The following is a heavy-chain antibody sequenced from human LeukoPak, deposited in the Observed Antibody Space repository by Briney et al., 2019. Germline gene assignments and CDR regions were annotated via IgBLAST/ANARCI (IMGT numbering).Heavy chain of an antibody. Sequence: SVKVSCKASGGTFSSYAISWMRQAPGQGLEWMGGIIPIFGTANYAQKFQGRVTITADKSTSTAYMELSSLRSEDTAVYYCARGPFVVVTAIPDYFDYWGQGTLVTVSS. CDR3: ARGPFVVVTAIPDYFDY. V-gene: IGHV1-69*06. J-gene: IGHJ4*02. CDR1: GGTFSSYA. CDR2: IIPIFGTA. D-gene: IGHD2-21*02.